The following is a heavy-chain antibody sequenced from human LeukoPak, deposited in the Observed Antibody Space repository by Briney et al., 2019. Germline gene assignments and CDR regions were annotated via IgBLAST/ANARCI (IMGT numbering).Heavy chain of an antibody. V-gene: IGHV1-46*01. CDR2: INPSGGST. J-gene: IGHJ6*04. CDR1: GYTFTSYY. CDR3: ARDQASSTSCYLGCGMDV. D-gene: IGHD2-2*01. Sequence: GASVKVSGKASGYTFTSYYMHWVRQAPGQGLEWMGIINPSGGSTSYAQKFQGRVTMTRDTSTSTVYMELSSLRSEDTAVYYCARDQASSTSCYLGCGMDVWGKGTTVTVSS.